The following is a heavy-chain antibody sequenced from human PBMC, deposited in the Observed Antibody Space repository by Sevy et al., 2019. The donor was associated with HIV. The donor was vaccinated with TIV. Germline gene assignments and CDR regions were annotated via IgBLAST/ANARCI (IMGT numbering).Heavy chain of an antibody. Sequence: GGSLRLSCAASGFTFSSYWMSWVRQAPGKGLEWVANIKQDGSEKYYVDSVKRRFTISRDNAKNSLYLQMNSLRAEDTAVYYCARHRRRYFGPYYFDYWGQGTLVTVSS. CDR2: IKQDGSEK. J-gene: IGHJ4*02. V-gene: IGHV3-7*03. CDR1: GFTFSSYW. CDR3: ARHRRRYFGPYYFDY. D-gene: IGHD3-9*01.